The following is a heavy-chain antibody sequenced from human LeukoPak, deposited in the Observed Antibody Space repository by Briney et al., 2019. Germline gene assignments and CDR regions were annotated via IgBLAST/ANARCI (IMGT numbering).Heavy chain of an antibody. Sequence: SVKVSCKASGGTFSSYAISWVRQAPGQGLEWMGGIIPIFGTANYAQKFQGRVTITTDESTSTAYMELSSLRSEDTAVYYCARIATPYNWFDPWGQGTLVTVSS. V-gene: IGHV1-69*05. CDR3: ARIATPYNWFDP. CDR1: GGTFSSYA. J-gene: IGHJ5*02. CDR2: IIPIFGTA. D-gene: IGHD1-26*01.